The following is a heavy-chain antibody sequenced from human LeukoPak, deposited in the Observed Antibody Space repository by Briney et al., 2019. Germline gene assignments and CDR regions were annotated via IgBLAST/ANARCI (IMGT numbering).Heavy chain of an antibody. CDR3: AREVIWIDP. J-gene: IGHJ5*02. V-gene: IGHV4-61*02. Sequence: SQTLSLTCTVSGGSISSGSYYWSWIRQPAGKGLEWIVRIYTSGSTNYNPSLKSRVTISVDTSKNQFSLKLSSVTAADTAVYYCAREVIWIDPRGQGTLVTVSS. CDR1: GGSISSGSYY. CDR2: IYTSGST.